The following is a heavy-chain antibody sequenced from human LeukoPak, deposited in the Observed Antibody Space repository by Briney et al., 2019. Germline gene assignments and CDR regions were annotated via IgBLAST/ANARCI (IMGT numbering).Heavy chain of an antibody. CDR3: TKWWPKDYLYYFLNV. CDR1: GCPFSRHA. J-gene: IGHJ6*03. D-gene: IGHD2-15*01. CDR2: ISGSGGGT. Sequence: GGSLRLSCAASGCPFSRHAVSWVRQAPGKGLEWVSSISGSGGGTHYAASVRGRFIISRDNSKNTVYLQMNSLRPEDTAVYYCTKWWPKDYLYYFLNVWGNGTVVTV. V-gene: IGHV3-23*01.